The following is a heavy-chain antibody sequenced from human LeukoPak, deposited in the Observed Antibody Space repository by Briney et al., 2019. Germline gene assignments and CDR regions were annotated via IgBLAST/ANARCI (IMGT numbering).Heavy chain of an antibody. J-gene: IGHJ4*02. V-gene: IGHV3-30*02. CDR1: GFTFSGYG. D-gene: IGHD2-2*01. CDR3: AKDSLFDPGYCSSTSCYVPYFDY. CDR2: IRYDERNK. Sequence: GGSLRLSCAASGFTFSGYGMHWVRQAPGKGLEWVTFIRYDERNKYYADSVKGRFTISRDNSKNSLYLQMNSLRAEDTALYYCAKDSLFDPGYCSSTSCYVPYFDYWGQGTLVTVSS.